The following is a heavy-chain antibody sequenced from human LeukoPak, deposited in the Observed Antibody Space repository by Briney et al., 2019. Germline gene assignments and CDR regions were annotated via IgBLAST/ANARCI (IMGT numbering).Heavy chain of an antibody. V-gene: IGHV3-21*01. CDR3: ARDRSVNWFDP. J-gene: IGHJ5*02. D-gene: IGHD2-15*01. Sequence: PGGSLRLSCAVSGFSFSNFWMNWVRQAPGKGLEWVSSISSSSSYIHYADSVKGRFTISRDNAKNSLYLQMNSLRAEDTAVYYCARDRSVNWFDPWGQGTLVTVSS. CDR1: GFSFSNFW. CDR2: ISSSSSYI.